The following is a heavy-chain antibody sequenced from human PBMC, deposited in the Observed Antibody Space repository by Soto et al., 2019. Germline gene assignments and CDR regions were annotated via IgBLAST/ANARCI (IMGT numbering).Heavy chain of an antibody. V-gene: IGHV6-1*01. CDR1: GDSVSSNSAA. CDR3: ARDPQYSSSWYRSNRWFDP. CDR2: TYYRSEWYN. Sequence: PSQTLSLTCAISGDSVSSNSAAWNWIRQSPSRGLEWLGRTYYRSEWYNDYAVSVKSRITINPDTSKNQFSLQLNSVTPEDTAVYYCARDPQYSSSWYRSNRWFDPWGQGTLVTVSS. D-gene: IGHD6-13*01. J-gene: IGHJ5*02.